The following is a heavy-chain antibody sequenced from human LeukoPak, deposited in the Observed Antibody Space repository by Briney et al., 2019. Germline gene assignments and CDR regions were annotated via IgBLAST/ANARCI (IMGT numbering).Heavy chain of an antibody. CDR3: APHRPSGGFDY. J-gene: IGHJ4*02. CDR1: GYTFTSYS. Sequence: ASVKVSCKASGYTFTSYSISWVRQAPGQGLEWMGWISAYSGNTNYAQKVQGRVTMTTDTSASTAYTELRSLRSDDTAVYYCAPHRPSGGFDYWGQGTLVTVSS. D-gene: IGHD3-10*01. V-gene: IGHV1-18*01. CDR2: ISAYSGNT.